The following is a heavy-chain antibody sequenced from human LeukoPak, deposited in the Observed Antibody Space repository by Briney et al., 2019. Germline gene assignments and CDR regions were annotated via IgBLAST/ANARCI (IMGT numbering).Heavy chain of an antibody. J-gene: IGHJ5*02. Sequence: PSETLSLTCTVSGGSISSSSYYWGWIRQPPGKGLEWIGSIYYSGSTYYNPSLKSRVTISVDTSKNQFSLKLSSVTAADTAVYYCARDILYYYGSGSFGRWFDPWGQGTLVTVSS. D-gene: IGHD3-10*01. CDR1: GGSISSSSYY. V-gene: IGHV4-39*07. CDR3: ARDILYYYGSGSFGRWFDP. CDR2: IYYSGST.